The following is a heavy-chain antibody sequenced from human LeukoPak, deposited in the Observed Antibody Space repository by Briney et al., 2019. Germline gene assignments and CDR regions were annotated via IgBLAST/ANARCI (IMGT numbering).Heavy chain of an antibody. D-gene: IGHD2-15*01. Sequence: PGGSLRLSCAASGFTFGTYAMSGVRQATGEGLEGVSCISDGGGTIHYADPVRGRFPISRDHSKNPLYLQMNSLRAEDTAVYCCAKAGCGDGSCYYAEYFQHWGQGTLVTVSS. CDR1: GFTFGTYA. J-gene: IGHJ1*01. CDR2: ISDGGGTI. CDR3: AKAGCGDGSCYYAEYFQH. V-gene: IGHV3-23*01.